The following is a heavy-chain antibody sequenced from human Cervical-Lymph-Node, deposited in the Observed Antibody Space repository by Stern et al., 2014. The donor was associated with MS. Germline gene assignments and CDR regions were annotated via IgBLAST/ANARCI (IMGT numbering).Heavy chain of an antibody. CDR3: AHRSTSVAGAWAS. CDR1: GFSLTTSGVG. J-gene: IGHJ5*02. Sequence: SGPTLVKPTQTLTLTCDFSGFSLTTSGVGVGWIRQPPGKALEWLALLYWDDEKRYSPSLKNRLSIITDTAKNQVVLTTTNMDPVDTGTYYCAHRSTSVAGAWASWGQGILVVVSS. D-gene: IGHD1-26*01. CDR2: LYWDDEK. V-gene: IGHV2-5*02.